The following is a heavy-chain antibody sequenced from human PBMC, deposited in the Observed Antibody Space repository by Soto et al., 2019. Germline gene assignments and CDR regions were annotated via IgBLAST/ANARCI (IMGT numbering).Heavy chain of an antibody. CDR3: SRLDCSGNSCLLGGGFDV. Sequence: QVQLQESGPGLVRPSQTLSLTCTVSGDTISSGGFFWTWMRQRPGQVLEWVGYIYYRGAFYNSPYILGRVAFSIDTTNNQFSLRLNSVTAAATALYDWSRLDCSGNSCLLGGGFDVWGQGTMVTVSS. J-gene: IGHJ3*01. CDR2: IYYRGAF. CDR1: GDTISSGGFF. V-gene: IGHV4-31*03. D-gene: IGHD2-2*01.